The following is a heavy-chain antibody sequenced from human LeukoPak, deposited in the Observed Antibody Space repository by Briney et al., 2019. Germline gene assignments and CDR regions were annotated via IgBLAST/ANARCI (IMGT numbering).Heavy chain of an antibody. CDR3: ARDSSSEAYYYYYYMDV. Sequence: GGSLRLSCAASGFTFSSYEMNWVRQAPGKGLEWVSYISSSGSTIYYADSVKGRFTISRDNAKNSLYLQMNSLRAEDTAVYYCARDSSSEAYYYYYYMDVWGEGTTVTVSS. J-gene: IGHJ6*03. V-gene: IGHV3-48*03. CDR1: GFTFSSYE. CDR2: ISSSGSTI. D-gene: IGHD6-6*01.